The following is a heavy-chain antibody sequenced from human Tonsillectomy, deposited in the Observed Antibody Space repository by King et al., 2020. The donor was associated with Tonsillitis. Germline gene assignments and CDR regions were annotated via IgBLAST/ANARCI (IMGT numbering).Heavy chain of an antibody. CDR2: IYHSGST. V-gene: IGHV4-38-2*01. CDR1: GSSISSGYY. Sequence: QLQESGPGLVKPSETLSLTCVVSGSSISSGYYWGWIRQPPGKGLEWIGSIYHSGSTYYNPSLKSRVTISVDTSKNQFSLKLSSVTAADTAVYYCARARNMVTISDWFDPWGQGTLVTVSS. J-gene: IGHJ5*02. CDR3: ARARNMVTISDWFDP. D-gene: IGHD2-21*02.